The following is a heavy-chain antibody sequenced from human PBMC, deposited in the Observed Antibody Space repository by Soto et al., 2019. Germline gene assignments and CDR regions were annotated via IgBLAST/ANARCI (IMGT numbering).Heavy chain of an antibody. Sequence: PGGSLRLSCAASGFTFSSYAMSWVRQAPGKGLEWVSAISGSGGSTYYADSVKGRFTISRDNSKNTLYLQMNSPRAEDTAVYYWAKMRGLGVWLAPRPSYYWGQGTLVTAPQ. V-gene: IGHV3-23*01. D-gene: IGHD3-16*01. CDR3: AKMRGLGVWLAPRPSYY. CDR1: GFTFSSYA. CDR2: ISGSGGST. J-gene: IGHJ4*02.